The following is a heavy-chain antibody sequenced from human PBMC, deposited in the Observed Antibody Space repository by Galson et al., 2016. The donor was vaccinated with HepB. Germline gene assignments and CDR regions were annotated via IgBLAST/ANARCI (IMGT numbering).Heavy chain of an antibody. Sequence: SLRLSCAASGFTFSRYGMHWVRQAPGKGLEWVAVIWYDGSNRYYADSVKGRFTISRDNSKNTLYLQMNSLRAEDTAVYYCVKDGATLDYLDYWGQGALVTVSS. V-gene: IGHV3-33*06. CDR1: GFTFSRYG. D-gene: IGHD3-16*01. CDR3: VKDGATLDYLDY. J-gene: IGHJ4*02. CDR2: IWYDGSNR.